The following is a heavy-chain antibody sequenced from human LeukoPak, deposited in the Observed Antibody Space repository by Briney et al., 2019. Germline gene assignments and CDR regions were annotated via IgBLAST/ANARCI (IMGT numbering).Heavy chain of an antibody. Sequence: EASVKVSCTASGYTFTSYGISWVRQAPGQGLEWMGWISAYNGNTHYAQKLQGRVTMTTDTSTSTAYMELRSLRSYDTAVYYCARGRDGYKRVPEYYYYYYMDVWGKGTTVTISS. CDR3: ARGRDGYKRVPEYYYYYYMDV. J-gene: IGHJ6*03. CDR2: ISAYNGNT. D-gene: IGHD5-24*01. V-gene: IGHV1-18*01. CDR1: GYTFTSYG.